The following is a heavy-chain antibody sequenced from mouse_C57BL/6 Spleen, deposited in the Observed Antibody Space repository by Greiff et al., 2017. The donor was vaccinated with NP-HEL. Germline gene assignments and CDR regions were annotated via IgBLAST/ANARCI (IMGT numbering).Heavy chain of an antibody. V-gene: IGHV14-3*01. CDR1: GFNIKNTY. CDR3: ARSPLDY. CDR2: IDPANGNT. Sequence: EVQLQQSVAELVRPGASVKLSCTASGFNIKNTYMYWVKQRPEQGLEWIGRIDPANGNTKYAPKFQGKATITADTSSNTAYLQLSSLTSEYTAIYYCARSPLDYWGQGTTLTVSS. J-gene: IGHJ2*01.